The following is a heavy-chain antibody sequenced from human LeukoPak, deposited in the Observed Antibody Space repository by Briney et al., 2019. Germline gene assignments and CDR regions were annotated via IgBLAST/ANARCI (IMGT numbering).Heavy chain of an antibody. CDR1: GGSFSGYY. V-gene: IGHV4-34*01. CDR3: ARVRLRYYYGSGSSTFDY. CDR2: INHSGST. D-gene: IGHD3-10*01. J-gene: IGHJ4*02. Sequence: SETLSLTCAVYGGSFSGYYWSWIRQPPGKGLEWIGEINHSGSTNYNPSLKSRVTISVDTSKNQFSLKLSSVTAADTAVYYCARVRLRYYYGSGSSTFDYWGQGTLVTVSS.